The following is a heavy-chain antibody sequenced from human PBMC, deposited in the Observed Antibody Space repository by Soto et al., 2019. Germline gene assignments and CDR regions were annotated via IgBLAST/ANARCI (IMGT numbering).Heavy chain of an antibody. D-gene: IGHD3-16*02. V-gene: IGHV4-59*01. J-gene: IGHJ6*02. CDR2: IYYSGST. Sequence: TSETLSLTWTVSGGSISSYYWSWIRQPPGKGLEWIGYIYYSGSTNYNPSLKSRVTISVDTSKNQFSLKLSSVTAADTTVYYWGRAACLSSVFSSYYGFNVCPHGTTFT. CDR3: GRAACLSSVFSSYYGFNV. CDR1: GGSISSYY.